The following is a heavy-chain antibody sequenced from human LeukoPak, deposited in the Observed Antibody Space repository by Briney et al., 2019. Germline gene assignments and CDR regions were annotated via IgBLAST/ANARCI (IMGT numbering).Heavy chain of an antibody. Sequence: ASVKVSCKASGGTFSSYAISWVRQAPGQGLEWMGRIIPILGIANYAQKFQGRVTITADKSTSTAYMELSSLRSEDTAVYYCARAGYGTPDYYYYGTDVWGQGTTVTVSS. D-gene: IGHD5-12*01. V-gene: IGHV1-69*04. CDR1: GGTFSSYA. J-gene: IGHJ6*02. CDR3: ARAGYGTPDYYYYGTDV. CDR2: IIPILGIA.